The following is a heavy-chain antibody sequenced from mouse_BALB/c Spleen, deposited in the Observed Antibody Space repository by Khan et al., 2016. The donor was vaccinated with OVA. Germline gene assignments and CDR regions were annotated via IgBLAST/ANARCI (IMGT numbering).Heavy chain of an antibody. CDR2: INPTSGYT. CDR1: GYTFTTYW. J-gene: IGHJ2*01. Sequence: VQLQQSGAELAKPGASVKMSCKASGYTFTTYWMHWVKQRPGQGLEWIGYINPTSGYTDYNDKFKDRATLSADKSSSTAYMQLNSLTSEDSAVYYCTRDRIDDWGQGTTRTVSS. CDR3: TRDRIDD. V-gene: IGHV1-7*01.